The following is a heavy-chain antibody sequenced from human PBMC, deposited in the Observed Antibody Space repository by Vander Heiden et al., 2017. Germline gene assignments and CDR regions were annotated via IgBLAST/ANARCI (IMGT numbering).Heavy chain of an antibody. V-gene: IGHV3-33*01. CDR2: IWYDGNTK. CDR1: GCTFKTYG. CDR3: ARAGSDIAVAGPFDF. J-gene: IGHJ4*02. D-gene: IGHD6-19*01. Sequence: QVQLVESGGGVVQSGRSLRLSCAASGCTFKTYGMHWVRQAPGKGLEWPAIIWYDGNTKDYADSVKGRFTISRDNSKNTLYLEMSSLRVEDTAIYYCARAGSDIAVAGPFDFWGQGTLVTVSS.